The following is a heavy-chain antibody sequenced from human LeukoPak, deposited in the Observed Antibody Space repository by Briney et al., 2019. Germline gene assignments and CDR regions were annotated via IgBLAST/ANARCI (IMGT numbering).Heavy chain of an antibody. J-gene: IGHJ6*03. D-gene: IGHD2-21*02. Sequence: GASVKVSCKASGYTFTSYDINWVRQATGQGLEWMGWMNPNSGNTGYAQKFQGRVTMTRNTSISTAYMELSSLRSEDTAVYYCARESFVVTTVGIYYYYYYMDVWGKGTTVTVSS. CDR2: MNPNSGNT. CDR1: GYTFTSYD. CDR3: ARESFVVTTVGIYYYYYYMDV. V-gene: IGHV1-8*01.